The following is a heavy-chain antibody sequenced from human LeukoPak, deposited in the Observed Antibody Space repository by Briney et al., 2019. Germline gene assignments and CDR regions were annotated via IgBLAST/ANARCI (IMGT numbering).Heavy chain of an antibody. J-gene: IGHJ6*03. CDR3: ARAHPTRYYMDV. V-gene: IGHV4-39*07. Sequence: SETLSLTCTVSGGSISSSSYYWGWIRQPPGKGLEWIGSIYYSGSTYYNPSLKSRVTISVDTSKNQFSLKLSSVTAADTAVYYCARAHPTRYYMDVWGKGTTVTVSS. CDR1: GGSISSSSYY. CDR2: IYYSGST.